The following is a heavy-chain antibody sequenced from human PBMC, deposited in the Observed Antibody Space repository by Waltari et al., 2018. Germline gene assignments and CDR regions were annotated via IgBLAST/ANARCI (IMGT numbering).Heavy chain of an antibody. D-gene: IGHD7-27*01. CDR1: GFSFNDYW. Sequence: EVQLVESGGGIGQPGGSLRLSCVASGFSFNDYWMHWVRQVPEKGLVWVSHVNHDGTHTTYADSVKGRFTVSRDNAKNTVHLQMNSLRVDDTAVYFCARDTPGDGIDCWGQGTLVTVSS. CDR2: VNHDGTHT. CDR3: ARDTPGDGIDC. J-gene: IGHJ4*02. V-gene: IGHV3-74*01.